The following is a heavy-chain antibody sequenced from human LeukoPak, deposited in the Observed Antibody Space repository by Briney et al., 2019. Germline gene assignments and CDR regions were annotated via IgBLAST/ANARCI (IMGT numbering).Heavy chain of an antibody. Sequence: GGSLRLSCAASGFTFSSYGMNWVRQAPGKGLEWVSYISSSSSTIYYADSVKGRFTISRDNAKNSLYLQMNSLRAEDTAVYYCARHRYCSSTSCYGYEDYWGQGTLVTVSS. D-gene: IGHD2-2*01. J-gene: IGHJ4*02. CDR3: ARHRYCSSTSCYGYEDY. CDR1: GFTFSSYG. CDR2: ISSSSSTI. V-gene: IGHV3-48*01.